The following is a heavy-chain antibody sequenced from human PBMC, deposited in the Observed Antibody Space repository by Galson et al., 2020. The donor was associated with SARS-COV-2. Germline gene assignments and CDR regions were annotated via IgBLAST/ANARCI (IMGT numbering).Heavy chain of an antibody. J-gene: IGHJ4*02. Sequence: SQTLSLTCSVSGDSLSSGGFFWTWIRQIPGQGLEWIGNIYNTGSVYYNSSLESRVLISIDVSKNQFSLRLSSVTAADTAVYYCARGAGNRGGLFWGQGTLATVSS. CDR3: ARGAGNRGGLF. V-gene: IGHV4-31*03. D-gene: IGHD3-10*01. CDR2: IYNTGSV. CDR1: GDSLSSGGFF.